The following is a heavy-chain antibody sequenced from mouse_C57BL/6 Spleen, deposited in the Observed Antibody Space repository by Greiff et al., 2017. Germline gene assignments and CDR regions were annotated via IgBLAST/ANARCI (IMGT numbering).Heavy chain of an antibody. Sequence: EVKVVESGGGLVQSGRSLRLSCATSGFTFSDFYMEWVRQAPGKGLEWIAASRNKANDYTTEYSASVKGRFIVSRDTSQSIRYLQMNALRAEDTAIYYCASSKAGRFAYWGQGTLVTVSA. CDR3: ASSKAGRFAY. CDR2: SRNKANDYTT. CDR1: GFTFSDFY. J-gene: IGHJ3*01. V-gene: IGHV7-1*01.